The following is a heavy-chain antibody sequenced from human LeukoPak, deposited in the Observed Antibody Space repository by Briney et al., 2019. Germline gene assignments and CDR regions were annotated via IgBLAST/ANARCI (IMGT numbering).Heavy chain of an antibody. CDR3: ARRWGGYYDSSGYPWNV. CDR2: IYFNGGST. J-gene: IGHJ6*04. CDR1: GGSISSGTYY. D-gene: IGHD3-22*01. V-gene: IGHV4-39*07. Sequence: KPSETLSLTCTVSGGSISSGTYYWGWIRQSPGKGLEWIGSIYFNGGSTYYNPSLKSRVTISVDTSKNQFSLKLSSVTAADTAVYYCARRWGGYYDSSGYPWNVWGKGTTVTVSS.